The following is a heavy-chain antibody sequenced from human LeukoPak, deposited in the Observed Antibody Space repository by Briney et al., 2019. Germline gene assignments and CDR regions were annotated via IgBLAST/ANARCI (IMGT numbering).Heavy chain of an antibody. CDR1: GYRFSGYY. CDR3: ARVLTLPGEGHSLNSNYDGRSVGY. D-gene: IGHD4-11*01. Sequence: EASVKVSCKASGYRFSGYYIHWVRQAPGQGLEWMGWMNPDNGGTNYAPQFQGRVTLTRVTSINTAYMDLIRLQSDDTAIYYCARVLTLPGEGHSLNSNYDGRSVGYWGQGTLVTVSS. J-gene: IGHJ4*02. V-gene: IGHV1-2*02. CDR2: MNPDNGGT.